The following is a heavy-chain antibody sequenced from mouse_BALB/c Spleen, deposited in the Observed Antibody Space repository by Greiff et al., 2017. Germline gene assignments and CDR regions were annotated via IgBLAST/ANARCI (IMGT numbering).Heavy chain of an antibody. CDR2: INSNGGST. Sequence: EVKLVESGGGLVQPGGSLKLSCAASGFTFSSYGMSWVRQTPDKRLELVATINSNGGSTYYPDSVKGRFTISRDNAKNTLYLQMSSLKSEDTAMDYCASYRSFDYWGPGTTLTVSS. V-gene: IGHV5-6-3*01. D-gene: IGHD2-14*01. CDR3: ASYRSFDY. CDR1: GFTFSSYG. J-gene: IGHJ2*01.